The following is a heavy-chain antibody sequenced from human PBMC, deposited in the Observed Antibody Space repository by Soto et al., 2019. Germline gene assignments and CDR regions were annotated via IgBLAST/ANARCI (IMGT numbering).Heavy chain of an antibody. D-gene: IGHD2-2*01. CDR2: IDPSDSYT. J-gene: IGHJ6*02. CDR1: GYSFTSYW. CDR3: ARRDIVVVPAARSYYYYYGMDV. V-gene: IGHV5-10-1*01. Sequence: PGESLKISCKGSGYSFTSYWISWVRQMPGKGLEWMGRIDPSDSYTNYSPSSQGHVTISADKSISTAYLQWSSLKASDTAMYYCARRDIVVVPAARSYYYYYGMDVWGQGTTVTVSS.